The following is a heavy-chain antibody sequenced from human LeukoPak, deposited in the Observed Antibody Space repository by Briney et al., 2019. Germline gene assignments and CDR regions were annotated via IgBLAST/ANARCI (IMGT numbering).Heavy chain of an antibody. CDR1: GFTFSSYE. V-gene: IGHV3-48*03. Sequence: GGSLRLSCAASGFTFSSYEMNWVRQAPGKGLEWVSYVSSSGSTIYYADSVKGRFTISRDNAKNSLYLQMNSLRAEDTAVYYCARGGTLEYFQHWGQGTLVTVSS. CDR3: ARGGTLEYFQH. CDR2: VSSSGSTI. J-gene: IGHJ1*01.